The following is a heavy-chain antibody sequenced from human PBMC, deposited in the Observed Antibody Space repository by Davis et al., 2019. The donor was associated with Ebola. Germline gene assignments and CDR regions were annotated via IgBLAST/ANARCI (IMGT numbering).Heavy chain of an antibody. CDR1: GFTFSGYS. CDR2: INHSGTT. CDR3: ARGLAMVRGGIHMDV. Sequence: PGGSLRLSCAASGFTFSGYSMNWVRQPPGKGLQWIGNINHSGTTSYNPSLKSRVNISVDTSKNQFSLHLSSVTAADTAVYYCARGLAMVRGGIHMDVWGQGTTVTVSS. J-gene: IGHJ6*02. V-gene: IGHV4-34*01. D-gene: IGHD3-10*01.